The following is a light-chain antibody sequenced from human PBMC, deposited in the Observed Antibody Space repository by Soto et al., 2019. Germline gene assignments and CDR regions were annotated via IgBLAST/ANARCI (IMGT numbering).Light chain of an antibody. CDR2: GAS. J-gene: IGKJ4*01. V-gene: IGKV3-20*01. CDR3: QQYANSPLLT. CDR1: QSVSSSY. Sequence: EIVLTQSPGTLSLSPGERATLSCRASQSVSSSYLAWYQQKPGQAPRLLIYGASSRATGIPDRFSGSGSGTDFTLSISRLEPEDFAVYYCQQYANSPLLTFGGGTKVDIK.